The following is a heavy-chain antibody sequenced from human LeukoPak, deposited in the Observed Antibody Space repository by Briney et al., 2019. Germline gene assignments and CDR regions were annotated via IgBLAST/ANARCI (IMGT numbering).Heavy chain of an antibody. CDR1: GFPFSNYA. Sequence: GRSLRLSCAASGFPFSNYAVGWVRQAPGKGLEWVSTLSGSGDRTYYADSVKGRFTISRDNSKNGLYLQMNSLRAEDTAVYYCANHLDVDTSMGRFDPWGQGTLVTVSS. CDR3: ANHLDVDTSMGRFDP. D-gene: IGHD5-18*01. V-gene: IGHV3-23*01. J-gene: IGHJ5*02. CDR2: LSGSGDRT.